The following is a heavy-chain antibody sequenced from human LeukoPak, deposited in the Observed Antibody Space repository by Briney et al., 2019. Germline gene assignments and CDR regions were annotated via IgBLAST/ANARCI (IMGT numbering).Heavy chain of an antibody. CDR1: GDSVSSNSAA. V-gene: IGHV6-1*01. CDR2: TYYRSKWYN. Sequence: SQTLSLTCAISGDSVSSNSAAWHWIRQSPSRGLEWLGRTYYRSKWYNDYAVSVKSRITINPDTSKNQFSLQLNPVTPEDTAVYYCARGPVLLWFGELYNWFDPWGQGTLVTVSS. D-gene: IGHD3-10*01. CDR3: ARGPVLLWFGELYNWFDP. J-gene: IGHJ5*02.